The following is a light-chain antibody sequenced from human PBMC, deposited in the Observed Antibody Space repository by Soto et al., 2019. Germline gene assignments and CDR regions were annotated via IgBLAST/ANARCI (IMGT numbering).Light chain of an antibody. CDR2: RAS. CDR3: QQYGSSPPEKT. J-gene: IGKJ1*01. V-gene: IGKV3-20*01. Sequence: EIVLTQSPGTLSLSPGERATLSCRASHTVSSNYLAWYLQKPGQAPRLLIYRASSRATGIPDRFSGSGSGTDGTLTISSLEPEYFAVYYCQQYGSSPPEKTFGQGTKVEIK. CDR1: HTVSSNY.